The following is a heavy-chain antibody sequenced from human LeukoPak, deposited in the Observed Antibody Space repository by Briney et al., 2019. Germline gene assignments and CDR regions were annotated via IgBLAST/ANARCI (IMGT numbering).Heavy chain of an antibody. V-gene: IGHV4-34*01. CDR1: GGSFSGYY. J-gene: IGHJ4*02. Sequence: SETLSLTCAVYGGSFSGYYWSWIRQPPGKGLEWIGEINHSGSTNYNPSLESRVTISVDTSKNQFSLKLSSVTAADTAVYYCARVIAVAGTVYWGQGTLVTVSS. D-gene: IGHD6-19*01. CDR3: ARVIAVAGTVY. CDR2: INHSGST.